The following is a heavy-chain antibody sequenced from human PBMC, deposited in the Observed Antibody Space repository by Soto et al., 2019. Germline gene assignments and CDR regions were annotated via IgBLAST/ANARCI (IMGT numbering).Heavy chain of an antibody. Sequence: SEPLSLTCTVSSDSISSYYWSWIRQPPGKRLEWIGYISYSGSTDYNPSLKSRVTISGDTSKNQFSLKVSSVTAADTAVYYCARGTSWQLPFDYWGQGTLVTVSS. J-gene: IGHJ4*02. CDR3: ARGTSWQLPFDY. V-gene: IGHV4-59*01. D-gene: IGHD6-13*01. CDR1: SDSISSYY. CDR2: ISYSGST.